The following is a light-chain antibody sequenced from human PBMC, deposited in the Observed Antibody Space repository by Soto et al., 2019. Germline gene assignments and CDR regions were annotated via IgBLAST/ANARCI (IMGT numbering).Light chain of an antibody. J-gene: IGLJ3*02. V-gene: IGLV1-44*01. CDR3: AAWDDSLNGWV. CDR1: SSNIGSNS. CDR2: SNN. Sequence: QSVLTQPPSASGTPGQRVAISCSGNSSNIGSNSVNWYQHLPGTAPKLLVYSNNRRPSGVPDRISGSKSGASASLAFSGLQSEDEAEYFCAAWDDSLNGWVFGGGTKVTV.